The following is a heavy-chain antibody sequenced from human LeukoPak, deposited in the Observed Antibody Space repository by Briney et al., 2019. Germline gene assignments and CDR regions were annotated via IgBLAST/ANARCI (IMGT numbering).Heavy chain of an antibody. CDR2: ISGSGGST. J-gene: IGHJ4*02. CDR1: GFTFSSYG. V-gene: IGHV3-23*01. Sequence: GTPLRLSCAASGFTFSSYGMSWVRQAPGKGLEWVSAISGSGGSTYYADSVKGRFTISRDNSKNTLYLQMNSLRAEDTAVYYCAKDLMDYYDSSGLDHSWGQGTLVTVSS. D-gene: IGHD3-22*01. CDR3: AKDLMDYYDSSGLDHS.